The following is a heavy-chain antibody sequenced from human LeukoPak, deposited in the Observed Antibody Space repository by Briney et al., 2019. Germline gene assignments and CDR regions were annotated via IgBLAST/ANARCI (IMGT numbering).Heavy chain of an antibody. J-gene: IGHJ5*02. Sequence: ASVKVSCKASGYTFTSNDINWVRQATGQGLEWMGWMNPHSGSVGYAQKFQGRVIMTWDISISTAYMELSSLTSDDTAVYYCVRVPQRVPHNWFDPWGQGTLVTVSS. D-gene: IGHD1-1*01. CDR2: MNPHSGSV. V-gene: IGHV1-8*01. CDR1: GYTFTSND. CDR3: VRVPQRVPHNWFDP.